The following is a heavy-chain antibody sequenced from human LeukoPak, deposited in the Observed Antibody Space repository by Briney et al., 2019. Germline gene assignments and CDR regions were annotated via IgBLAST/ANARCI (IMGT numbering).Heavy chain of an antibody. D-gene: IGHD6-19*01. CDR2: ISYDGSNK. Sequence: PGGSLRLSCAASGFTFSSYGMHWVRQAPGKGLEWVAVISYDGSNKYYADSVKGRFTISRDNSKNTLYLQMNSLRAEDTAVYYCAKDRGPRAVAGTDYWGQGTLVTVSS. J-gene: IGHJ4*02. CDR1: GFTFSSYG. V-gene: IGHV3-30*18. CDR3: AKDRGPRAVAGTDY.